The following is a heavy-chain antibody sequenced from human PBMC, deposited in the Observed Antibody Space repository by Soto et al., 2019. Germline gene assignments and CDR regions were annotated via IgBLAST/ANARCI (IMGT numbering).Heavy chain of an antibody. CDR3: GKGVELDV. CDR2: IGDSGAST. Sequence: EVLLLESGGGLVQPGGSLRLSCEASGFSFSSFAMNWVRQAPGKGLEWVSAIGDSGASTYYADSVKGRFTISRDNSRNTLYLQLNSRRAEDTAVYYCGKGVELDVSGNGTTVTVSS. J-gene: IGHJ6*04. D-gene: IGHD1-26*01. V-gene: IGHV3-23*01. CDR1: GFSFSSFA.